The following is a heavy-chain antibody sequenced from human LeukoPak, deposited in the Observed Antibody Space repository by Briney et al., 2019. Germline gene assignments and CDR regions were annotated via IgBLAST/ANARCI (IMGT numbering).Heavy chain of an antibody. CDR3: AKPEAAAGSTFFDY. V-gene: IGHV3-23*01. CDR2: VSGSGTST. D-gene: IGHD6-13*01. Sequence: GGSLRLSCAASGFTFSNYAMTWVRQAPGKGLEWVSGVSGSGTSTYYADYVKGRFAISRDNSKNTLYLQMNSLRAEDTAVYYCAKPEAAAGSTFFDYWGQGTLVTVSS. CDR1: GFTFSNYA. J-gene: IGHJ4*02.